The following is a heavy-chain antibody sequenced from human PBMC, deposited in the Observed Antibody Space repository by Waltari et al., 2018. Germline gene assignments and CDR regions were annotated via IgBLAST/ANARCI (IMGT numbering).Heavy chain of an antibody. Sequence: EVQLVESGGGLVQPGRSLRLSCPASGFPFGAYAMSWVRQAPGKGVGWVGFIRSKAYGGTTEYAASVKGRFTISRDDSKSIADLQMNSLKTEDTGVYYCTRIRITIFGVVKIGDYGGQGTRVTVSS. CDR1: GFPFGAYA. J-gene: IGHJ4*02. CDR3: TRIRITIFGVVKIGDY. D-gene: IGHD3-3*01. CDR2: IRSKAYGGTT. V-gene: IGHV3-49*04.